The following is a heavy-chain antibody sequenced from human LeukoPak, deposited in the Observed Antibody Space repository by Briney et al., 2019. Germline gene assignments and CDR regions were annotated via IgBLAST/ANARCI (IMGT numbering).Heavy chain of an antibody. CDR1: GNSISSGYY. CDR2: INHSGST. Sequence: PSETLSLTCTVSGNSISSGYYWSWIRQPPGKGLEWIGEINHSGSTNYNPSLKSRVTISVDTSKNQFSLKLSSVTAADTAVYYCARQGGMWVGYCSGGSCYPNPFDYWGQGTLVTVSS. J-gene: IGHJ4*02. D-gene: IGHD2-15*01. CDR3: ARQGGMWVGYCSGGSCYPNPFDY. V-gene: IGHV4-34*01.